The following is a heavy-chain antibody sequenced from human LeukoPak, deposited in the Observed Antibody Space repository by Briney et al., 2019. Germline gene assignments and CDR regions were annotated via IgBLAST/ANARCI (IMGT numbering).Heavy chain of an antibody. CDR1: GFTFSSYW. Sequence: GGSLRLSCAASGFTFSSYWMSWVRQAPGKGLEWVANIKQDGSEKYYVDSVKGRFTISRDNAKNSLYLQMNGLRAEDTAVYYCARDRYSSSSFYYYYYMDVWGKGTTVTVSS. D-gene: IGHD6-6*01. J-gene: IGHJ6*03. V-gene: IGHV3-7*01. CDR2: IKQDGSEK. CDR3: ARDRYSSSSFYYYYYMDV.